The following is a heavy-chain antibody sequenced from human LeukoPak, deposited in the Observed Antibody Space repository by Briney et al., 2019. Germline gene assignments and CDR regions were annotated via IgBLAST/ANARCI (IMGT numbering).Heavy chain of an antibody. CDR3: ARVQDGYFDY. CDR1: GGSISSGDYY. V-gene: IGHV4-30-4*01. CDR2: IYYSGST. Sequence: SETLSLTCTVSGGSISSGDYYWSWIRQPPGKGLEWIGYIYYSGSTYYNPSLKSRVTIPVDTSKNQFSLKLSSVTAADTAVYYCARVQDGYFDYWGQGTLVTVSS. J-gene: IGHJ4*02.